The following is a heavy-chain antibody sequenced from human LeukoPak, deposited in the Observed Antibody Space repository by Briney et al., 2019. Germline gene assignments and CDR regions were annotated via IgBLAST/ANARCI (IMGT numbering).Heavy chain of an antibody. V-gene: IGHV3-23*01. CDR1: GFIFSSYA. CDR3: AKDNPLPDCSSTSCRTAKNFDY. D-gene: IGHD2-2*01. CDR2: ISGSGGST. J-gene: IGHJ4*02. Sequence: QPGGSLRLSCAASGFIFSSYAMSWVRQAPGKGLEWVSAISGSGGSTYYADSVKGRFTISRDNSKNTLYLQMNSLRAEDTAVYYCAKDNPLPDCSSTSCRTAKNFDYWGQGTLVTVSS.